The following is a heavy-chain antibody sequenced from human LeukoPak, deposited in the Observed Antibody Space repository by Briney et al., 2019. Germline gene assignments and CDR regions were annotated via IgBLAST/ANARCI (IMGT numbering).Heavy chain of an antibody. Sequence: GGSLRLSRAASGFTFGNAWMSWVRQAPGKGLEWVGRIKSETDGGTTNYGAPVKGRFTISRDDSKNTLYLQMNSLKTEDTAVYYCTTDRKVLRYLEWLSDLDYWGQGTLVTVSS. D-gene: IGHD3-3*01. CDR2: IKSETDGGTT. CDR3: TTDRKVLRYLEWLSDLDY. CDR1: GFTFGNAW. V-gene: IGHV3-15*01. J-gene: IGHJ4*02.